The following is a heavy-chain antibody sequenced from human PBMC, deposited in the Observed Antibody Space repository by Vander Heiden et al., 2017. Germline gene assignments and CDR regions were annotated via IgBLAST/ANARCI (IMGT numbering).Heavy chain of an antibody. V-gene: IGHV3-23*01. Sequence: EVQLLESGGGLVQPGGSLRLSCAASGFPFSSYAMSWVRQAPGKGLEWVSAISGSGGSTYYADSVKGRVTISRDNSKNTLYLQMNSLRAEDTAVYYCAKDPEGGGGIKANWFDPWGQGTLVAVYS. CDR1: GFPFSSYA. D-gene: IGHD3-3*01. J-gene: IGHJ5*02. CDR3: AKDPEGGGGIKANWFDP. CDR2: ISGSGGST.